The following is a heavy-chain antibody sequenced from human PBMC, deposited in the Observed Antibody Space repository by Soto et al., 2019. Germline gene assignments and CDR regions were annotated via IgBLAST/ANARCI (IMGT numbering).Heavy chain of an antibody. Sequence: QVQLVESGGGVVQPGTSLRLSCVASGFTFSSYGMHWVRQAPGKGLEWVAVMSYDGSHEYSADSVKGRFTISRDNSKTILYLQMNSLRLEDTAVYYCAKGSVLSVVEAPLAMLGGVDVWGQWAMVTVSS. CDR2: MSYDGSHE. J-gene: IGHJ6*02. CDR3: AKGSVLSVVEAPLAMLGGVDV. D-gene: IGHD2-15*01. V-gene: IGHV3-33*06. CDR1: GFTFSSYG.